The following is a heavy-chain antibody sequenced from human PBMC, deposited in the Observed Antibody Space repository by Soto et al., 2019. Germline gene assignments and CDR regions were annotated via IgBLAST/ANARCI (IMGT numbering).Heavy chain of an antibody. Sequence: SETLSLTCTVSGGSISSSSYYWGWIRQPPGKGLEWIGSIYYSGSTYYNPSLKSRVTISVDTSKNQVSLKLSSVTAADTAVYYCARWGSRRGSYSGFDYWGQGTLVTVSS. CDR3: ARWGSRRGSYSGFDY. J-gene: IGHJ4*02. CDR1: GGSISSSSYY. D-gene: IGHD1-26*01. CDR2: IYYSGST. V-gene: IGHV4-39*01.